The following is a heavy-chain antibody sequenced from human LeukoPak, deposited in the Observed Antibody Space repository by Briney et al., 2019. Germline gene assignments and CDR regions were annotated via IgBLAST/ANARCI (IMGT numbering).Heavy chain of an antibody. Sequence: SETLSLTCTVSVVSISSDSHYWGWIRQTPGKGLEWIGSIHYSGNTYNNPSLKSRVTISVDTSKNQFSLKLTSVAAADTAVYYCARIQGISLYGWDLFDYWGQGTPVTVSS. CDR2: IHYSGNT. CDR3: ARIQGISLYGWDLFDY. V-gene: IGHV4-39*07. CDR1: VVSISSDSHY. J-gene: IGHJ4*02. D-gene: IGHD6-13*01.